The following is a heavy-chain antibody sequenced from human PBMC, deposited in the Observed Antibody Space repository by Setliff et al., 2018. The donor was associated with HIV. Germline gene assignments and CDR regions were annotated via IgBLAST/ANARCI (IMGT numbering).Heavy chain of an antibody. CDR2: ICWSGLT. Sequence: SETLSLTCTVSSGSVSRSDYYWGWIRQTPGKGLEWIGSICWSGLTFYNPSLKSRVTISVDKSKNQFSLRLNTVTAADTAVYYCARESPSSSWFYFDFWGQGTLVTVSS. CDR3: ARESPSSSWFYFDF. D-gene: IGHD6-13*01. J-gene: IGHJ4*02. CDR1: SGSVSRSDYY. V-gene: IGHV4-39*02.